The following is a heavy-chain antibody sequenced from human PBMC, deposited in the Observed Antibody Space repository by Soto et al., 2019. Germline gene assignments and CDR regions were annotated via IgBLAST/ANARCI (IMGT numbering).Heavy chain of an antibody. D-gene: IGHD6-6*01. Sequence: GGSLRLSCAASGFTFSSYAMSWVRQAPGKGLEWVSAISGSGGSTYYADSVKGRFTISRVNSKNTLYLQMNSLRAEDTAVYYCAKDAYRGAARSTYYFDYWGQGTLVTVSS. CDR3: AKDAYRGAARSTYYFDY. CDR1: GFTFSSYA. CDR2: ISGSGGST. J-gene: IGHJ4*02. V-gene: IGHV3-23*01.